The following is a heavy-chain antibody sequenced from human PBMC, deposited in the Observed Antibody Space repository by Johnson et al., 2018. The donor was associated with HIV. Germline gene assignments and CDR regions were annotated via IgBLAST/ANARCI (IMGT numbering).Heavy chain of an antibody. CDR1: GFTFDDYG. CDR3: ARDQAYRGSGDVGFDI. V-gene: IGHV3-23*04. D-gene: IGHD1-26*01. J-gene: IGHJ3*02. CDR2: ISDSGST. Sequence: VQLVESGGGVVQPGGSLRLSCTASGFTFDDYGMSWVRQAPGKGLEWVSAISDSGSTYYADSVKGRFTISRDNSKNTVFLQMNSRRSDDTAVYFCARDQAYRGSGDVGFDIWGQGTMVIVSS.